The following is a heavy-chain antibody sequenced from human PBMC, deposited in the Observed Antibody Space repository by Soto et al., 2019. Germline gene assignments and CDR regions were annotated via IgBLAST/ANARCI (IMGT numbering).Heavy chain of an antibody. CDR3: ATWHEREHAYDV. Sequence: ASVKVSCKASGGTFSSYAISWVRQAPGQGLEWMGGIIPIFGTANYAQKFQGRVTITADESTSTAYMELSSLRPDDTAVYYCATWHEREHAYDVWGQGTTVTVSS. CDR2: IIPIFGTA. D-gene: IGHD1-1*01. J-gene: IGHJ3*01. V-gene: IGHV1-69*13. CDR1: GGTFSSYA.